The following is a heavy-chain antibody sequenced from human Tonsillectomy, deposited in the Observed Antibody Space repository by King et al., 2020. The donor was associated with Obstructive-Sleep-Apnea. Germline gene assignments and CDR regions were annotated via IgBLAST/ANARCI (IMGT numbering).Heavy chain of an antibody. J-gene: IGHJ4*02. D-gene: IGHD6-13*01. Sequence: QLVQSGTEVKKPGESLKISCKASGYSFTNYWIAWVRQMPGKGLEWMGIIYPGDSDTRYRPSFQGQVTISATKSISTAYLQWSSLKASDTALYYCASRQLIQEGGYFDAWGQGTLVTVSS. CDR2: IYPGDSDT. CDR1: GYSFTNYW. V-gene: IGHV5-51*01. CDR3: ASRQLIQEGGYFDA.